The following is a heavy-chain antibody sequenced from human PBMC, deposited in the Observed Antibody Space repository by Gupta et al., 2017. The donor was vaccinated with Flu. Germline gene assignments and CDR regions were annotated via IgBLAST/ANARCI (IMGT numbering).Heavy chain of an antibody. J-gene: IGHJ6*03. V-gene: IGHV4-34*01. CDR3: ARDCRGFVVVADYYYYMDV. CDR2: INHSGST. CDR1: GGSFSGYY. Sequence: QVQLQQWGAGLLKPSETLSLTCAVYGGSFSGYYWSWIRQPPGKGLEWIGEINHSGSTNYNPSLKSRVTISVDTSKNQFSLKLSSVTAADTAVYYCARDCRGFVVVADYYYYMDVWGKGTTVTVSS. D-gene: IGHD2-2*01.